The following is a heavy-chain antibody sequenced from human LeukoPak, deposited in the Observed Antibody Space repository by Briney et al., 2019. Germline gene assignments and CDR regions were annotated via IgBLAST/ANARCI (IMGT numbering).Heavy chain of an antibody. CDR2: ISYDGSNK. CDR3: ARGESVSRGGAIDY. Sequence: GRSLRLSCAASGFTFSSYGMHWVRQAPGKGLEWVAVISYDGSNKYYADSVKGRFTISRDNSKNTLYLQMNSLRAEDTAVYYCARGESVSRGGAIDYWGQGTLVIVSS. V-gene: IGHV3-30*19. D-gene: IGHD3-16*01. CDR1: GFTFSSYG. J-gene: IGHJ4*02.